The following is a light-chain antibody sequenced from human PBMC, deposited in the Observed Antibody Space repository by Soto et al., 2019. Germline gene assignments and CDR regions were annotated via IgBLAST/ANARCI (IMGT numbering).Light chain of an antibody. CDR2: GAT. J-gene: IGKJ4*01. CDR1: QNINSY. CDR3: QQSHNAPLT. V-gene: IGKV1-39*01. Sequence: DIRMTQSPSSLSASVGDRVTLTCRASQNINSYLNWYQHKPGRAPKVLVYGATNLPSGVPSRFSGTGSGTEFTFTISSLQPEDFATYYCQQSHNAPLTFGGGTRVE.